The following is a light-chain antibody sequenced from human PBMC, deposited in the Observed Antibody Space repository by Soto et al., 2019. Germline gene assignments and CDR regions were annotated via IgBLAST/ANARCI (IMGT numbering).Light chain of an antibody. V-gene: IGLV2-11*01. J-gene: IGLJ1*01. Sequence: QSALTQPRSVFGSPGQSVTISCTGTTSDVGGYNFVSWYQQHPGKAPKLMIYDVNKRPSGVPDRFSGSKSGNTASLTISGLQAEDEADYYCCSNAGIYTYVFGTGTKLTVL. CDR2: DVN. CDR1: TSDVGGYNF. CDR3: CSNAGIYTYV.